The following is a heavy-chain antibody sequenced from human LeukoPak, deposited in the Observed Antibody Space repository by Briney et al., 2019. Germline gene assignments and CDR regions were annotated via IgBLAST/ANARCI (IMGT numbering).Heavy chain of an antibody. CDR2: ISSSGSTI. CDR1: GFTFSDYY. CDR3: ARAGPDDYGDYGRFSDAFDI. D-gene: IGHD4-17*01. V-gene: IGHV3-11*01. J-gene: IGHJ3*02. Sequence: GGSLRLSCAASGFTFSDYYMSWIRQAPGKGLEWVSYISSSGSTIYYADSVKGRFAISRDNAKNSLYLQMNSLRAEDTAVYYCARAGPDDYGDYGRFSDAFDIWGQGTMVTVSS.